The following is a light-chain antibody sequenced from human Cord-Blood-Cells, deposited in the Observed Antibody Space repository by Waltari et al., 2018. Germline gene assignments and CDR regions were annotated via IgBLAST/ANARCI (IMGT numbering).Light chain of an antibody. CDR2: DVS. CDR1: SSAVGGSNY. CDR3: CSYAGSYPVV. J-gene: IGLJ2*01. V-gene: IGLV2-11*01. Sequence: QSALTQPRSVSGSPGQPVTISCTGTSSAVGGSNYVSWYQQHPGTAPKLMIYDVSKRPSGVPDRFSGSKSGNTASLTISGLQAEDEADYYCCSYAGSYPVVFGGGTKLTVL.